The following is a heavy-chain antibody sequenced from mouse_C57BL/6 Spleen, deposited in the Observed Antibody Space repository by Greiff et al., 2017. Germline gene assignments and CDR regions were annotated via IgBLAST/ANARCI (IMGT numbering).Heavy chain of an antibody. Sequence: VQLQQSGPELVKPGASVKISCKASGYSFTDYNMNWVKQSNGKSLEWIGVINPNYGTTSYNQKFKGKATLTVDKSSSTAYMQLNSLTSEDSAVYYCARGGLYSGNYRFDYWGQGTTLTVSS. V-gene: IGHV1-39*01. CDR3: ARGGLYSGNYRFDY. J-gene: IGHJ2*01. CDR1: GYSFTDYN. CDR2: INPNYGTT. D-gene: IGHD2-1*01.